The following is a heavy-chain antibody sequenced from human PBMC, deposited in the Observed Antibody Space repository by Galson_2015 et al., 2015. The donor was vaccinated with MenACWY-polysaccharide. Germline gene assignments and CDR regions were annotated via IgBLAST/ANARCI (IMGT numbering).Heavy chain of an antibody. D-gene: IGHD4-23*01. CDR2: TYYRSNWSS. V-gene: IGHV6-1*01. J-gene: IGHJ5*02. CDR1: GDSVSRHTAA. CDR3: VSGGAPASLLFDP. Sequence: CAISGDSVSRHTAAWNWVRQSPSRGLEWLGRTYYRSNWSSDYALSVRGRITINAETSKNQFSLQLKSVTPEDRALYYCVSGGAPASLLFDPWGQGTLVTVSS.